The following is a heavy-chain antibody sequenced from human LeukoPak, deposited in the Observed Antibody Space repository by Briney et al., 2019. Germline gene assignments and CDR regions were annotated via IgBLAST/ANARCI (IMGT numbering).Heavy chain of an antibody. CDR2: IYYSGST. D-gene: IGHD5-18*01. Sequence: SETLSLTCTVSDDSISSGDYYWSWIRQPPGKGLEWIGYIYYSGSTYYNPSLKSRATISIDASKKQFSLNLSSVTAADTAVYYCARARDTDNWFDPWGQGTLVTVSS. CDR3: ARARDTDNWFDP. J-gene: IGHJ5*02. CDR1: DDSISSGDYY. V-gene: IGHV4-30-4*08.